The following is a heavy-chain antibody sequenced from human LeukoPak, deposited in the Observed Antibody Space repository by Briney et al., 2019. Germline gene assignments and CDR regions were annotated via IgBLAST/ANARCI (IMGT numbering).Heavy chain of an antibody. V-gene: IGHV1-2*02. CDR2: INPNSGGT. J-gene: IGHJ4*02. CDR1: GYTFTGYY. Sequence: GASVKVSCKASGYTFTGYYMHWVRQAPGQGLEWMGWINPNSGGTNCAQKFQGRVTMTRDTSISTAYMELSRLRSDDTAVYYCARGTTIFGVVYSYYFDYRGQETLVTVSS. CDR3: ARGTTIFGVVYSYYFDY. D-gene: IGHD3-3*01.